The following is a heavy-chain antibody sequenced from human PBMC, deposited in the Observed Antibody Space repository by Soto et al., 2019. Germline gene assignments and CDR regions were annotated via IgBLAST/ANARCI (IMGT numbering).Heavy chain of an antibody. V-gene: IGHV3-33*01. CDR3: ARDDSGWYTGWLFDY. CDR2: IWYDGSNK. J-gene: IGHJ4*02. Sequence: PGGSLRLSCAASGFTFSSYGMHWVRQAPGKGLEWVAVIWYDGSNKYYADSVKGRFTISRDNSKNTLYLQMNSLRAEDTAVYYCARDDSGWYTGWLFDYWGQGTLVTVSS. D-gene: IGHD6-19*01. CDR1: GFTFSSYG.